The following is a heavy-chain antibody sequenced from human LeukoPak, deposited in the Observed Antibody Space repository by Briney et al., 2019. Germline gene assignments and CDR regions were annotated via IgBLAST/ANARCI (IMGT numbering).Heavy chain of an antibody. Sequence: GSLRLSCAASGFIFSSYWMSWVRQAPGKGLEWVANIKQDGSEKYYVDSVKGRFTISRDNAKNSLYLQMNSLRAEDTAVYYCARGLYYYDSSGYYGGYYFDYWGQGTLVTVSS. V-gene: IGHV3-7*01. D-gene: IGHD3-22*01. CDR2: IKQDGSEK. J-gene: IGHJ4*02. CDR3: ARGLYYYDSSGYYGGYYFDY. CDR1: GFIFSSYW.